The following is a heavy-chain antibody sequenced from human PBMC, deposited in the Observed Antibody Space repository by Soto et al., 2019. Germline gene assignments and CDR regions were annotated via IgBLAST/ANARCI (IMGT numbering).Heavy chain of an antibody. Sequence: QVQLVQSGAEVKKPGATVKVSCKASGYIVTSFGINWVRQAAGQGLEWMGCISEYGDSNYSEKLQDRVSPTTDTYTNTAYMELRSLGSDDTGVYYCASGGGAYDVWGQGTKITVSS. CDR1: GYIVTSFG. CDR3: ASGGGAYDV. J-gene: IGHJ3*01. D-gene: IGHD3-3*01. CDR2: ISEYGDS. V-gene: IGHV1-18*01.